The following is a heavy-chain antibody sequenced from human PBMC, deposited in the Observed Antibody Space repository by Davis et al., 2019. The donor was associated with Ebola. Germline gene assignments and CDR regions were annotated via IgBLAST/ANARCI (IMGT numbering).Heavy chain of an antibody. J-gene: IGHJ3*02. D-gene: IGHD1-26*01. CDR1: GYTFNNYA. Sequence: ASVKVSCKSSGYTFNNYAISWVRQAPGQGLEWMGWISAYNGNTNYAQILQGRVTMTTDTSTGTAYMELRSLRSDDTAVYFCARTSIMGTTTTASDIWGQGTMVTVSA. V-gene: IGHV1-18*01. CDR3: ARTSIMGTTTTASDI. CDR2: ISAYNGNT.